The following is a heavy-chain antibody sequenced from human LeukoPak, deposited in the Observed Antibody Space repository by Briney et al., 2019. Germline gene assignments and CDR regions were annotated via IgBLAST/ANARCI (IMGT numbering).Heavy chain of an antibody. Sequence: SGGSLRLSCAASGFTFSNYGMHWVRQAPGKGLEWVALISYDGSRKSYADSVKGRSTISRDTSRNTLFLQMSSLRTEDTAVYYCAKDLRAFRGSGGPYVDNWGQGTLVTVSS. CDR2: ISYDGSRK. CDR1: GFTFSNYG. J-gene: IGHJ4*02. D-gene: IGHD3-10*01. V-gene: IGHV3-30*18. CDR3: AKDLRAFRGSGGPYVDN.